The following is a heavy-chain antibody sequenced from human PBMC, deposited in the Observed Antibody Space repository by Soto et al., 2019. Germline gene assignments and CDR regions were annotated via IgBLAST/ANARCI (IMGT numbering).Heavy chain of an antibody. CDR1: GLTFSNVW. D-gene: IGHD5-18*01. CDR2: IKSKSDGETA. CDR3: AITAMINRDSSTSFDY. Sequence: EVQLVESGGGSVKPGGSLRLSCAASGLTFSNVWMTWVRQAPGKGLEWVGRIKSKSDGETADVAAPVKARFTISRDDSTNTVFLEMNSLTSEDTALYYCAITAMINRDSSTSFDYWGRGTQVTVSS. J-gene: IGHJ4*02. V-gene: IGHV3-15*01.